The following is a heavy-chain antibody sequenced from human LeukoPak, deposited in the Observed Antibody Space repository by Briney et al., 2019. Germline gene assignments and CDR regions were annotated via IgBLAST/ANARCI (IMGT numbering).Heavy chain of an antibody. V-gene: IGHV1-18*01. CDR1: GYTFTSYG. D-gene: IGHD3-3*01. CDR3: ARSDRIGRITIFGAPDAFDI. J-gene: IGHJ3*02. Sequence: GASVKVSCKASGYTFTSYGISWVRQAPGQGLEWMGWISAYNGNTNYAQKLQGRVTMTTDTSTSTAYMELRSLRSDDTAVYYCARSDRIGRITIFGAPDAFDIWGQGTMVTVSS. CDR2: ISAYNGNT.